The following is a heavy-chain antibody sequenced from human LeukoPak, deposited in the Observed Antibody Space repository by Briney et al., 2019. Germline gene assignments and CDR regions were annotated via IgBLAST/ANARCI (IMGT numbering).Heavy chain of an antibody. CDR3: ARDPVGGSTIFDY. Sequence: SQTLSLTCAISGDSVSSNSAAWNWIRQSPSRGLKWLGRTYYRSKWYYDYAVAVKSRISINPDTSKNQFSLQLSSVTPEDTAVYYCARDPVGGSTIFDYWGQRTLVTVSS. J-gene: IGHJ4*02. V-gene: IGHV6-1*01. D-gene: IGHD1-26*01. CDR1: GDSVSSNSAA. CDR2: TYYRSKWYY.